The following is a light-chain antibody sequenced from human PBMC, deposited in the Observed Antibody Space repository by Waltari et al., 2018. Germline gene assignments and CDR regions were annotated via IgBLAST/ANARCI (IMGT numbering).Light chain of an antibody. J-gene: IGKJ1*01. CDR1: QNIDRW. CDR3: QEYRTYRT. V-gene: IGKV1-5*03. Sequence: DIQMTQSPSTLSASVGARVTLTWRASQNIDRWQAWYQQQPGKAPKLLIYKTSSLESGGASRFSGSGYGTEFALTISSLQPDDFATYYCQEYRTYRTFGQGTKVEIK. CDR2: KTS.